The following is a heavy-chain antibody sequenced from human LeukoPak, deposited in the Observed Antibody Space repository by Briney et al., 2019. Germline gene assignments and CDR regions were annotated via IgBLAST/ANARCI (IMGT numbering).Heavy chain of an antibody. CDR1: GYTFSSYG. Sequence: VASVKVSCKPSGYTFSSYGITWVRQAPGQGLEWMGWISGYNGNTNYAQKFQGRVTMTRDTSTSTVYMELSSLRSEDTAVYYCARDNSGGSAWWFDPWGQGTLVTVSS. CDR3: ARDNSGGSAWWFDP. V-gene: IGHV1-18*01. J-gene: IGHJ5*02. CDR2: ISGYNGNT. D-gene: IGHD2-15*01.